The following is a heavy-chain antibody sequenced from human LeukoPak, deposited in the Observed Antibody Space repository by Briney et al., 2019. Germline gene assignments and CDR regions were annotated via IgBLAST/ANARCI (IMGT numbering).Heavy chain of an antibody. CDR1: GGSISSHY. J-gene: IGHJ4*02. CDR3: ASSEYVWGSYRYYFDY. V-gene: IGHV4-59*11. Sequence: PSETLSLTCTVSGGSISSHYWSWIRQPPGKGLEWIGYIYYSGSTNYNPSLKSRVTISVDTSKNQFSLKLSSVTAADTAVYYCASSEYVWGSYRYYFDYWGQGTLVTVSS. CDR2: IYYSGST. D-gene: IGHD3-16*02.